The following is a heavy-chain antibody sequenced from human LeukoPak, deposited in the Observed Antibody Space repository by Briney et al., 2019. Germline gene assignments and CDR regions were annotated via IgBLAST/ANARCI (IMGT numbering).Heavy chain of an antibody. D-gene: IGHD1-26*01. Sequence: GASVKVSCKASGYSLTTYYMHWVRQAPGQGLEWMAIINPSGGGTKYAQKFQGRVTMTRDTPTNTVYMELSSLRTEDTAVYYCARANPRFYYLFDYWGQGTLVTVSS. CDR3: ARANPRFYYLFDY. CDR1: GYSLTTYY. J-gene: IGHJ4*02. V-gene: IGHV1-46*01. CDR2: INPSGGGT.